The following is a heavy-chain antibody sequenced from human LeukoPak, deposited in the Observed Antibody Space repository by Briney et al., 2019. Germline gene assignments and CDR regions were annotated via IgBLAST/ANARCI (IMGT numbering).Heavy chain of an antibody. Sequence: PSETLSLTCAVYGGYFSGYYWSWIRQPPGKGLEWIGEINHSGSTNYNPSLKSRVTISVDTSKNQFSLKLSSVTAADTAVYYCARGYCSSTSCYWRRGRFDPWGQGTLVTVSS. CDR2: INHSGST. V-gene: IGHV4-34*01. J-gene: IGHJ5*02. CDR3: ARGYCSSTSCYWRRGRFDP. D-gene: IGHD2-2*01. CDR1: GGYFSGYY.